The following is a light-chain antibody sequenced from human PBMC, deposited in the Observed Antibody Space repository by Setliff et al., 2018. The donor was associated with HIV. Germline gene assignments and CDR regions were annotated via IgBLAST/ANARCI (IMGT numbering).Light chain of an antibody. V-gene: IGLV2-11*01. CDR3: CSFIGSDSWM. CDR2: SVN. CDR1: NTNIGTYDY. Sequence: QSALNQPRSVSGSPGQSVTISCTGTNTNIGTYDYVSWYQQHPDKAPKLVIYSVNKRPSGVPDRFSGSKSGNTASLTISGLQTEDEADYYCCSFIGSDSWMFGGGTKVTVL. J-gene: IGLJ3*02.